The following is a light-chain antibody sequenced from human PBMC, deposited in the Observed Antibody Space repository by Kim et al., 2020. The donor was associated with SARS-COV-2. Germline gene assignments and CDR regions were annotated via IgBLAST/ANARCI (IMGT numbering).Light chain of an antibody. Sequence: QSALTQPASVSGSPGQSITISCTGTSSDVGGRNYVSWYQQHPGKAPKLIIYGVSERPSGISNRFSGSKSGNTASLTISGLQTEDEADYYCGSWTTSSTWVFGGGTKVTVL. CDR2: GVS. CDR1: SSDVGGRNY. V-gene: IGLV2-14*01. CDR3: GSWTTSSTWV. J-gene: IGLJ3*02.